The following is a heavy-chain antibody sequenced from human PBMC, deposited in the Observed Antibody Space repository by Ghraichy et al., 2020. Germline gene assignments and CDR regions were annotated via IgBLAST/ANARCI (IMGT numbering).Heavy chain of an antibody. V-gene: IGHV3-53*01. CDR1: EFTVSSNY. D-gene: IGHD3-22*01. J-gene: IGHJ4*02. CDR2: IYSGGST. Sequence: GGSLRLSCAASEFTVSSNYMSWVRQAPGKGLEWVSVIYSGGSTYHADSVKGRFTISRDNSKNTLYLQMNSLRAEDTAVYYCARGSYYYDSSGYYMDYWGQGTLVTVSS. CDR3: ARGSYYYDSSGYYMDY.